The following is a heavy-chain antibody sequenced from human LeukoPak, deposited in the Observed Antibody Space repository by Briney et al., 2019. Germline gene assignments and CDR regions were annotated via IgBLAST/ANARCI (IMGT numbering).Heavy chain of an antibody. CDR3: ARDGYTYGYIIDY. Sequence: ASVNVSCTASGYTFTAYYVHWVRQAPGQELEWMGWIDPNSGATNYAQSFQGRVTMTRDTSISTAYMEVTRLTSDDTAVFYCARDGYTYGYIIDYWGQGTLVTVSS. D-gene: IGHD5-18*01. V-gene: IGHV1-2*02. CDR2: IDPNSGAT. J-gene: IGHJ4*02. CDR1: GYTFTAYY.